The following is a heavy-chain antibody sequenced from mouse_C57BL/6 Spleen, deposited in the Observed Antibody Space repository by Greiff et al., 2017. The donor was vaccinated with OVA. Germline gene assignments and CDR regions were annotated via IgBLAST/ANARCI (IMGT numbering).Heavy chain of an antibody. CDR3: AREGGPTPCAY. V-gene: IGHV1-55*01. J-gene: IGHJ3*01. D-gene: IGHD2-10*01. CDR2: IYPGSGST. Sequence: QVQLQQSGAELVKPGASVKMSCKASGYTFTSYWITWVKQRPGQGLEWIGDIYPGSGSTNYNEKFKSKATLTVDTSSSTAYMQLSSLTSEDSAVYYCAREGGPTPCAYWGQGTLVTVSA. CDR1: GYTFTSYW.